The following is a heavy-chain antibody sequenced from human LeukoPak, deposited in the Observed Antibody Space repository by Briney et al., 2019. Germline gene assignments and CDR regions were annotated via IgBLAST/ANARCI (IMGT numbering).Heavy chain of an antibody. CDR3: AELGITMIGGV. Sequence: GGSLRLSCVASGFTFSSYEMNWVRQAPGKGVEWVSYISSSGSTTYYADSVKGRFTISRDNAKNSLYLQMNSLRAEDTAVYYCAELGITMIGGVWGKGTTVTISS. V-gene: IGHV3-48*03. CDR1: GFTFSSYE. CDR2: ISSSGSTT. J-gene: IGHJ6*04. D-gene: IGHD3-10*02.